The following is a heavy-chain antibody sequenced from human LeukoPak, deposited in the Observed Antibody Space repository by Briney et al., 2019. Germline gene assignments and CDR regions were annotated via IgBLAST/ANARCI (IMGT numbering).Heavy chain of an antibody. CDR3: ARDRAAGGSFDY. CDR1: GFTVSSNY. J-gene: IGHJ4*02. D-gene: IGHD5-12*01. Sequence: PGGSLRLSCVASGFTVSSNYMTWVRQAPGKGLEWVSVIYSGGTTYYADSVKGRFTISRDNSKNTLYLQMNSLRADDTAVYYCARDRAAGGSFDYWGQGTLVTVSS. CDR2: IYSGGTT. V-gene: IGHV3-53*05.